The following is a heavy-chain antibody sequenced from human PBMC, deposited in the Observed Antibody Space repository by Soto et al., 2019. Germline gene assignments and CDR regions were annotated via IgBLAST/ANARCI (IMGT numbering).Heavy chain of an antibody. V-gene: IGHV4-30-4*01. D-gene: IGHD6-13*01. CDR2: IYYSGST. Sequence: PSETLSLTCTVSGDSINSADYYWSWIRQPPGKGLEWIGHIYYSGSTYYTPSLKSRVTISIATSKNQFSLKMTSVTAADTAVYYCARDRGSSWMYKWFDPLGQGTQVTVST. CDR1: GDSINSADYY. J-gene: IGHJ5*02. CDR3: ARDRGSSWMYKWFDP.